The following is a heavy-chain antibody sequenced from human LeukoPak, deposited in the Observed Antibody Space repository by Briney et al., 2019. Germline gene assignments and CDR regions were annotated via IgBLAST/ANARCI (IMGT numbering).Heavy chain of an antibody. V-gene: IGHV1-2*02. D-gene: IGHD3-3*01. CDR2: INPNSGGT. Sequence: ASVKVSCKASGYTFTGYYMHWVRQAPGQGLEWMGWINPNSGGTNYAQKFQGRVTMTRDTSISTAYMELSRLRSDDTAVYYCAREYYDFWSGYYGGYFDYWGQGTLVTVSS. CDR3: AREYYDFWSGYYGGYFDY. CDR1: GYTFTGYY. J-gene: IGHJ4*02.